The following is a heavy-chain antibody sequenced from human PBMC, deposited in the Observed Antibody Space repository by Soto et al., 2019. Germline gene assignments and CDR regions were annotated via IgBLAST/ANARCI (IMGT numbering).Heavy chain of an antibody. CDR1: GGSISSSSYY. V-gene: IGHV4-61*05. CDR3: ARRWGRTFDY. J-gene: IGHJ4*02. D-gene: IGHD7-27*01. Sequence: SETLSLTCTVSGGSISSSSYYWGWIRQPPGKGLEWIGYIYYSGNTNYNPSLKSRVTISVDTSKNQFSLKLSSVTAADTAVYYCARRWGRTFDYWGQGTLVTVSS. CDR2: IYYSGNT.